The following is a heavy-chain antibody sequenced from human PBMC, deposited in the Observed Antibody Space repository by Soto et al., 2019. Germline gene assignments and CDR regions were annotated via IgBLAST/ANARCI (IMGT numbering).Heavy chain of an antibody. CDR1: GGSVSDENYY. CDR2: IYHTGST. V-gene: IGHV4-61*01. CDR3: ARGNWKWDY. Sequence: QVQLQESGPGLVQPSETLSLTCTVSGGSVSDENYYWSWIRQPPGKRLEWIGYIYHTGSTNFNPSLNSRVTMSVDTSKNQFSLTLNSVTAADTAVYYCARGNWKWDYWGQGTLVTVSS. D-gene: IGHD1-20*01. J-gene: IGHJ4*02.